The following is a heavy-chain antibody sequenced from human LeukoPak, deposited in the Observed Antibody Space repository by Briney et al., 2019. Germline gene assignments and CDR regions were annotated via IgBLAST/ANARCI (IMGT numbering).Heavy chain of an antibody. V-gene: IGHV4-4*07. J-gene: IGHJ6*02. CDR2: IYTSGST. CDR1: GGSISSYY. Sequence: SETLSLTCTVSGGSISSYYWSWIRQPAGKGLEWIGRIYTSGSTNYNPSLKSRVTMSVDTSKNQFSLKLSSVTAADTAVYYCARETYYYDSSGYHGLLYYYYYGMDVRGQGTTVTVSS. D-gene: IGHD3-22*01. CDR3: ARETYYYDSSGYHGLLYYYYYGMDV.